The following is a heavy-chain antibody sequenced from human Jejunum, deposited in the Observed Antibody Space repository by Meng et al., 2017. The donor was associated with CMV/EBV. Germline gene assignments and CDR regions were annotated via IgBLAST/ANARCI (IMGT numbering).Heavy chain of an antibody. CDR1: F. J-gene: IGHJ5*02. CDR2: INPSSGST. CDR3: SRGPYYYESSGYYGGQSNWFDP. V-gene: IGHV1-46*04. D-gene: IGHD3-22*01. Sequence: FMHWVRQAPGQGLEWMGIINPSSGSTTYARKLQGRVPMTRDPSTSTFYMELSSLTSEDTAVYFCSRGPYYYESSGYYGGQSNWFDPWGQGTQVTVSS.